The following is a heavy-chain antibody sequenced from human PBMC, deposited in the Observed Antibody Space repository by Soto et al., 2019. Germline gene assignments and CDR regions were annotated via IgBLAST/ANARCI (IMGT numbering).Heavy chain of an antibody. Sequence: GGSLRLSRAASGFTFNDHYMDWARQAPGEGLEWVARSKNRGQGFTIEYAASLKGRFTISRDDSKNMVYLQINSLNTEDTAVYYCSTDSHFSSVFVRHDYWGHGTLVTVSS. CDR2: SKNRGQGFTI. CDR1: GFTFNDHY. J-gene: IGHJ4*01. D-gene: IGHD3-10*01. CDR3: STDSHFSSVFVRHDY. V-gene: IGHV3-72*01.